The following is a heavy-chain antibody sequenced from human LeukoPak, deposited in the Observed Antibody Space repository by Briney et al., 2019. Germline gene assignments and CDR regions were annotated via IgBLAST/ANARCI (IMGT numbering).Heavy chain of an antibody. D-gene: IGHD4-17*01. CDR1: GDSFSSHY. CDR3: ARDLVAVTKGFDI. Sequence: SETLSLTCAVSGDSFSSHYWTWIRQPPGRGLEWIGYISYIVTTNYNPSLKSRVTISIDPSKNQFSLKLSSVTTADTAVYYCARDLVAVTKGFDIWGLGTMVSVSS. J-gene: IGHJ3*02. CDR2: ISYIVTT. V-gene: IGHV4-59*11.